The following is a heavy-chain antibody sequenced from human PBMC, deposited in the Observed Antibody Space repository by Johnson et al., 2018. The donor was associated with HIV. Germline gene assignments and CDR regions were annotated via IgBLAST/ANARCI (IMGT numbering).Heavy chain of an antibody. Sequence: VQLVESGGGLVQPGRSLRLSCTASGFTFGDYAMSWVRQAPGKGLEWVGFIRSKAYGGTKEYAASVKGRFTISRDDSKSIAYLQMNSLRAEDTAVYYCASELGIRLDAFDIWGQGTMVTVSS. J-gene: IGHJ3*02. CDR1: GFTFGDYA. CDR2: IRSKAYGGTK. CDR3: ASELGIRLDAFDI. V-gene: IGHV3-49*04. D-gene: IGHD7-27*01.